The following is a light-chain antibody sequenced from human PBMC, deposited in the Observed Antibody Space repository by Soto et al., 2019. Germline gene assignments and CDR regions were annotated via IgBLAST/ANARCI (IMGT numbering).Light chain of an antibody. J-gene: IGKJ3*01. CDR1: QSVSSNY. CDR3: QQYGTSPIT. V-gene: IGKV3-20*01. Sequence: EIVLTQSPGTLSLSPGERVTLSCRASQSVSSNYLAWHQQKPGQAPRLLIYGASSRATGIPDTFRGSGSGTDFTLTITRLEPEAFAVYYCQQYGTSPITFGPGTKVDIK. CDR2: GAS.